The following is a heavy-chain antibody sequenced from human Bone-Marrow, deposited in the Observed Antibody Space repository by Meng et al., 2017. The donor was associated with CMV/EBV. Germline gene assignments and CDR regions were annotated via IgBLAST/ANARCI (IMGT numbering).Heavy chain of an antibody. V-gene: IGHV1-2*02. CDR1: GSSFTGYY. J-gene: IGHJ5*01. CDR2: INPNSGDT. Sequence: CKASGSSFTGYYIHWVRQAPGQGLEWMGWINPNSGDTDYAQKFQGRVTMTRDTSISTAYMELSRLRSVDTAVYYCARYSSSSWWFDSWGQGTLVTVSS. D-gene: IGHD6-6*01. CDR3: ARYSSSSWWFDS.